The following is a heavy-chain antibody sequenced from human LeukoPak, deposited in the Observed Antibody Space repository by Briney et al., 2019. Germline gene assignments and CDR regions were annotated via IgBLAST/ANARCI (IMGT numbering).Heavy chain of an antibody. Sequence: GGSLRLSCAASGFTFSSYAMSWVRQAPGKGLEWVSAISGSGGSTYYADSVKGRFTISRDNSKNTLYLQMNSLRAEDTALYHCARLKGDYYGSGSYYTSNWFDPWGQGTLVTVSS. CDR3: ARLKGDYYGSGSYYTSNWFDP. CDR1: GFTFSSYA. J-gene: IGHJ5*02. D-gene: IGHD3-10*01. V-gene: IGHV3-23*01. CDR2: ISGSGGST.